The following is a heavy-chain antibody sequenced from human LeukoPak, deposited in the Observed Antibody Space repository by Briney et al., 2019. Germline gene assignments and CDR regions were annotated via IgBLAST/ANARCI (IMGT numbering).Heavy chain of an antibody. D-gene: IGHD3/OR15-3a*01. CDR2: IIPILGIA. CDR3: ARAYEDMIFGVVPDGALGFDY. CDR1: GGTFSSYT. V-gene: IGHV1-69*02. Sequence: AASVKVSCKASGGTFSSYTISWVRQAPGQGLEWMGRIIPILGIANYAQKFQGRVTITADKSTGTAYMELSSLRSEDTAVYYCARAYEDMIFGVVPDGALGFDYWGQGTLVTVSS. J-gene: IGHJ4*02.